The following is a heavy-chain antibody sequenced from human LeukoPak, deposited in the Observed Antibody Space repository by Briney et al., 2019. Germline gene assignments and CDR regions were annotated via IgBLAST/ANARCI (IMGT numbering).Heavy chain of an antibody. J-gene: IGHJ4*02. V-gene: IGHV3-21*04. D-gene: IGHD2-2*01. CDR2: ISSTGSYI. CDR1: GFIFSIYS. Sequence: GGSLRLSCAASGFIFSIYSMNWVRQAPGKGLEWVSSISSTGSYIYYADPMKGRFTISRDSAKNSLYLQMNSLRAEDTAVYYCAKSDRYCSSTSCYAPDYWGQGTLVTVSS. CDR3: AKSDRYCSSTSCYAPDY.